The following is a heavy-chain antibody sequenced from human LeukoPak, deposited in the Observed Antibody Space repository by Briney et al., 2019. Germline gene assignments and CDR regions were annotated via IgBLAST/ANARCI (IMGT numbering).Heavy chain of an antibody. V-gene: IGHV4-30-2*01. Sequence: PSETLSLTCTVSGGSISSGGYYWSWIRQPPGKGLEWIGYIYRSGSTYYNPSLKSRVAMSVDTSKNQFSLRLSSVTAADTAVYYCARENYFDSSGYYSIDYWGQGTLVTVSS. CDR3: ARENYFDSSGYYSIDY. D-gene: IGHD3-22*01. CDR2: IYRSGST. CDR1: GGSISSGGYY. J-gene: IGHJ4*02.